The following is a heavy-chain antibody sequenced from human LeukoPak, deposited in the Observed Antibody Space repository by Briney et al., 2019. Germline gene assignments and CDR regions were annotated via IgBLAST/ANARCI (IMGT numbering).Heavy chain of an antibody. CDR3: ARGSIPNYYYYYGMDV. V-gene: IGHV4-31*03. Sequence: SQTLSLTCTVSGGSISSGGYYWSWIRQHPGKGLEWIGYIYYSGSTNYNPSLKSRVTISVDTSKNQFSLKLSSVTAADTAVYYCARGSIPNYYYYYGMDVWGQGTTVTVSS. CDR2: IYYSGST. J-gene: IGHJ6*02. CDR1: GGSISSGGYY.